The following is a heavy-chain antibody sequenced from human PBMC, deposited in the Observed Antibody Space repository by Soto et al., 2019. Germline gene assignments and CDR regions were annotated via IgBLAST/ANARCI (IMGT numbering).Heavy chain of an antibody. CDR2: IYHSGST. Sequence: QLQLQESGSGLVKPSQTLSLTCAVSGGSISSGGYSWSWIRQPPGKGLEWIGYIYHSGSTYYNPSLKGRVTRSVDRSKNQFSLKLGSVTAADTAVYYCARAHYGDYGYGMDVWGQGTTVTVSS. CDR1: GGSISSGGYS. V-gene: IGHV4-30-2*01. J-gene: IGHJ6*02. CDR3: ARAHYGDYGYGMDV. D-gene: IGHD4-17*01.